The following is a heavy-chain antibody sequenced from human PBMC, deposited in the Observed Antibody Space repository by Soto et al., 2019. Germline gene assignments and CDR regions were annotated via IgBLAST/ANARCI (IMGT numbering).Heavy chain of an antibody. D-gene: IGHD1-26*01. CDR1: GFAFSSYG. CDR3: AKLGTLVGATTTFDY. Sequence: GGSLRLSCAASGFAFSSYGMHWVRQAPGKGLEWVAVISYDGSNKYYADSVKGRFTISRDNSKNTLYLQMNSLRAEDTAVYYCAKLGTLVGATTTFDYWGQGTLVTVSS. CDR2: ISYDGSNK. J-gene: IGHJ4*02. V-gene: IGHV3-30*18.